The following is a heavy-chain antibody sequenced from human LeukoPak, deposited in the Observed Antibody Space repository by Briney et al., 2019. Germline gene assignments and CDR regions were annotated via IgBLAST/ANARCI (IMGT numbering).Heavy chain of an antibody. Sequence: PSETLSLTCTVSGGSISSYYWSWIRQPPGKGLEWIGYIYYRGSTNYNPSLKSRVTISVDTSKNQFSLKLSSVTAADTAVYYCARAAAAGTHYFDYWGQGTLVTVSS. J-gene: IGHJ4*02. CDR3: ARAAAAGTHYFDY. CDR2: IYYRGST. D-gene: IGHD6-13*01. V-gene: IGHV4-59*01. CDR1: GGSISSYY.